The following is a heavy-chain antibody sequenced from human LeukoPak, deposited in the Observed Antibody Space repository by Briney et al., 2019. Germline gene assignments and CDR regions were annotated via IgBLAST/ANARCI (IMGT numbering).Heavy chain of an antibody. V-gene: IGHV3-53*04. CDR1: GFTVSSNY. D-gene: IGHD3-22*01. CDR3: ASHYDSSGRTI. J-gene: IGHJ3*02. Sequence: GGSLRLSCAASGFTVSSNYMSWVRQAPGKGLEWVSVIYSGGSTYYADSVKGRITISRHNSKNTLYLQMNSLRAEDTAVYYCASHYDSSGRTIWGQGTMVTVSS. CDR2: IYSGGST.